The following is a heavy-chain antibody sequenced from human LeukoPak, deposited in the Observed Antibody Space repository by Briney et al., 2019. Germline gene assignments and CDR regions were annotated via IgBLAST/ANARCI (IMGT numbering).Heavy chain of an antibody. D-gene: IGHD3-9*01. CDR3: AKGDTISRGGLRYFDWLLLKSMGVVDY. V-gene: IGHV3-23*01. CDR2: ISGSGGST. J-gene: IGHJ4*02. CDR1: GFTFSSYG. Sequence: PGGSLRLSCAASGFTFSSYGMSWVRQAPGKGLEWVSAISGSGGSTYYADSVKGRFTISRDNSKNTLYLQMNSLRAEDTAVYYCAKGDTISRGGLRYFDWLLLKSMGVVDYWGQGTLVTVSS.